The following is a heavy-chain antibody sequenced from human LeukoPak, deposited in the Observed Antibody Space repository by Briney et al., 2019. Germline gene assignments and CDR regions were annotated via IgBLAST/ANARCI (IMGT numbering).Heavy chain of an antibody. CDR2: INPNSGGT. CDR1: GYTFTGYY. J-gene: IGHJ4*02. CDR3: AREADYYASAPGY. D-gene: IGHD3-9*01. Sequence: ASVKVSCKASGYTFTGYYMHWVRQAPGQGLEWMGWINPNSGGTNYAQKFQGWVTMTRDTSISTAYMELSRLRSEDTAVYYCAREADYYASAPGYWGQGTLVTVSS. V-gene: IGHV1-2*04.